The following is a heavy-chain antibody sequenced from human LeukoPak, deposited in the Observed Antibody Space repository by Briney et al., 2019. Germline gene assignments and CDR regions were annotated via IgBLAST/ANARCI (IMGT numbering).Heavy chain of an antibody. J-gene: IGHJ4*02. CDR1: GFTFSAYY. V-gene: IGHV3-11*03. CDR3: ARPSSGSSDPHFDY. Sequence: GGSLRLSCAASGFTFSAYYMTWIRQAPGKGLEWVSYINIDNTYPNYADSVKGRFTVSRDNAKNSLYLQMNSLRDEDTAVYYCARPSSGSSDPHFDYWGQGTLVAVSS. D-gene: IGHD1-26*01. CDR2: INIDNTYP.